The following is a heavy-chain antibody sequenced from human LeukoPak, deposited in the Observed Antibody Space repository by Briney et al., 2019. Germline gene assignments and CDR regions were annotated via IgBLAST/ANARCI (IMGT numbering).Heavy chain of an antibody. CDR2: IYYSGST. CDR1: GGSISSYY. CDR3: ARLTKNDSGTYRFGKKKRGYMDV. Sequence: SETLSLTCTVSGGSISSYYWSWIRQPPGEGLEWIGYIYYSGSTNYNPSLKSRVTISVDTSKNQFSLKLSSVTAADTAVYYCARLTKNDSGTYRFGKKKRGYMDVWGKGTTVTISS. J-gene: IGHJ6*03. V-gene: IGHV4-59*01. D-gene: IGHD3-10*01.